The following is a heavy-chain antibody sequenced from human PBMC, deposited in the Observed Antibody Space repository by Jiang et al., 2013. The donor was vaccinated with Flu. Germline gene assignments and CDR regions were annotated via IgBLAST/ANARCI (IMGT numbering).Heavy chain of an antibody. Sequence: VQLVESGGGVVQPGRSLRLSCAASGFTFSSYAMHWVRQAPGKGLEWVAVISYDGSNKYYADSVKGRFTISRDNSKNTLYLQMNSLRAEDTAVYYCARELEPMPKFDYYYYGMDVWGQGTTVTSP. CDR1: GFTFSSYA. D-gene: IGHD1-1*01. CDR3: ARELEPMPKFDYYYYGMDV. J-gene: IGHJ6*02. V-gene: IGHV3-30-3*01. CDR2: ISYDGSNK.